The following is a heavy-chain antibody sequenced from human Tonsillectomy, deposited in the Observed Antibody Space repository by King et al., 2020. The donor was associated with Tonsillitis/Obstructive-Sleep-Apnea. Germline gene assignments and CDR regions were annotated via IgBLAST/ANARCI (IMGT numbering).Heavy chain of an antibody. CDR2: ISGSGGST. CDR3: AKDLMITFGGVIVIGDWYFDL. J-gene: IGHJ2*01. D-gene: IGHD3-16*02. CDR1: GFTFSSYA. V-gene: IGHV3-23*04. Sequence: VQLVESGGGLVQPGGSLRLSCAASGFTFSSYAMSWVRQAPGKGLEWVSAISGSGGSTYYADSVKGRFTISRDNSKNTLYLQMNSLRAEDTAVYYCAKDLMITFGGVIVIGDWYFDLWGRGTLVTVSS.